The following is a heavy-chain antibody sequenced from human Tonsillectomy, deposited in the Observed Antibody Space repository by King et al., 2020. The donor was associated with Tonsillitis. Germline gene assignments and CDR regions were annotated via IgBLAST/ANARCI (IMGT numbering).Heavy chain of an antibody. CDR1: GGSISSYY. V-gene: IGHV4-59*01. Sequence: QLQESGPGLVKPSETLSLTCTVSGGSISSYYWSWIRQPPGKGLEWIGYIYYSGSTNYNPSLKSRVTISVDTSKNQFSLKLSSVTAADTAVYYCARTTTYYYDSSGYYLPDYFDYWGQGTLVTVSS. D-gene: IGHD3-22*01. CDR2: IYYSGST. J-gene: IGHJ4*02. CDR3: ARTTTYYYDSSGYYLPDYFDY.